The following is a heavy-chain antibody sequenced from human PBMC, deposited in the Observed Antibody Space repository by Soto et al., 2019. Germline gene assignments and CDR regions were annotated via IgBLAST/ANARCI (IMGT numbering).Heavy chain of an antibody. CDR2: INPNSGGT. Sequence: ASVKVSCKASGYTFTGYYMHWVRQAPGQGLEWMRWINPNSGGTNYAQKFQGWVTMTRDTSISTAYMELSRLRSDDTAVFYCARNTGATINWFDPWGQGTQVTVSS. CDR3: ARNTGATINWFDP. CDR1: GYTFTGYY. J-gene: IGHJ5*02. V-gene: IGHV1-2*04. D-gene: IGHD1-26*01.